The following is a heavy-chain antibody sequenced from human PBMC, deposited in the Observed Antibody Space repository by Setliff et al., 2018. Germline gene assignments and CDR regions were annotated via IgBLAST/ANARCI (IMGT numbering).Heavy chain of an antibody. Sequence: SSETLSLTCTVSGGSISSYYWSWIRQPPGKGLEWIGHIYYSGSTNYNPSLKSRVTISVDTSKNQFSLKLSSVTAADTAVYYCASRTYYDYLWGSYRRNDAFDIWGQGTMVTVSS. CDR2: IYYSGST. CDR1: GGSISSYY. V-gene: IGHV4-59*01. D-gene: IGHD3-16*02. CDR3: ASRTYYDYLWGSYRRNDAFDI. J-gene: IGHJ3*02.